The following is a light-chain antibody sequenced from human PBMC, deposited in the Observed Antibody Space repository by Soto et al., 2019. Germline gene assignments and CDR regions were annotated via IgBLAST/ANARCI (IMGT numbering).Light chain of an antibody. CDR3: HQYYTPQIT. Sequence: DIVLTQIPDSLTLSLGETATIKCKSSQSLLYRSTNNNYLAWYQQKPGQSPKVLMYWASTRASGVPDRFSGSGSGTDFTLTIRNLQPEDVAVYYCHQYYTPQITFGGGTKV. CDR2: WAS. J-gene: IGKJ4*01. V-gene: IGKV4-1*01. CDR1: QSLLYRSTNNNY.